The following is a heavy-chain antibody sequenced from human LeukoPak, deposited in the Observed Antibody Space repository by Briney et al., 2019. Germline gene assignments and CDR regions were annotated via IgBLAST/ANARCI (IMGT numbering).Heavy chain of an antibody. CDR3: ARGRAGNYYNHNDY. D-gene: IGHD3-10*01. CDR2: ISGDGSIT. J-gene: IGHJ4*01. CDR1: GFTISGYW. V-gene: IGHV3-74*01. Sequence: GGSLRLSCAASGFTISGYWMHWVRQAPGKGLVWVSRISGDGSITAYADSVKGRFTISRDNAKNTLYLQMNSLRAEDAAVYYCARGRAGNYYNHNDYWGQGTLVTVSS.